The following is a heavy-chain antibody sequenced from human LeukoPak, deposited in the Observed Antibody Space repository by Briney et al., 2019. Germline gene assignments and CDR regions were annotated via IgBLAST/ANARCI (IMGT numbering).Heavy chain of an antibody. V-gene: IGHV1-8*01. CDR3: ARGLRSRYCSSTSCRYYYYYYYMDV. CDR1: GYTFTSYD. D-gene: IGHD2-2*01. CDR2: MNPNSGNT. J-gene: IGHJ6*03. Sequence: ASVKVSCKASGYTFTSYDINWVRQATGQGLVWMGWMNPNSGNTGYAQKFQGRVTMTRNTSISTAYMELSSLRSEDTAVYYCARGLRSRYCSSTSCRYYYYYYYMDVWGKGTTVTVSS.